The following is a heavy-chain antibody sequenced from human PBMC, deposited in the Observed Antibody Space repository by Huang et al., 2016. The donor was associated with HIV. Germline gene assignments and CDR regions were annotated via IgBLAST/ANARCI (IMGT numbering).Heavy chain of an antibody. CDR2: ISGSGDMT. D-gene: IGHD2-8*01. CDR1: GLSFSSFG. V-gene: IGHV3-23*01. CDR3: AKDVWAASDADAFDV. J-gene: IGHJ3*01. Sequence: EVKLLESGGGLVQPGGSLRLSCAASGLSFSSFGMSGVRQAPGKGLQWLSGISGSGDMTSYADSVKGRFTISRDNSKNTLFLHMKSLRVEDTAVYYCAKDVWAASDADAFDVWGQGTVVSVS.